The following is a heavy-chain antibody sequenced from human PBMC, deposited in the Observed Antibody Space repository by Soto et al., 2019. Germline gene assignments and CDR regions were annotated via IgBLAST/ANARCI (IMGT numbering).Heavy chain of an antibody. CDR2: ISWNSGSI. CDR1: GFTFDDYA. D-gene: IGHD1-20*01. V-gene: IGHV3-9*01. CDR3: SKGVTGSLDDAFDS. J-gene: IGHJ3*02. Sequence: GGSLRLSCAASGFTFDDYAMHWVRQAPGKGLEWVSGISWNSGSIGYADSVKGRFTISRDNAKNSLYLQMNSLRAEDTALYYCSKGVTGSLDDAFDSWGQGKMVTVSS.